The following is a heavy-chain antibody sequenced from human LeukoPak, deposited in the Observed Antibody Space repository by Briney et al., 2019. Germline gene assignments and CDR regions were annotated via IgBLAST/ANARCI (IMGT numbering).Heavy chain of an antibody. CDR2: IKQDGSEK. CDR1: GFTFSNFA. D-gene: IGHD2-15*01. Sequence: GGSLRLSCAASGFTFSNFALSWVRQAPGKGLEWVANIKQDGSEKYYVDSVKGRFTISRDNAKNSLYLQMNSLRAEETAVYYCARRSCSGGSCRSFFDYWGQGTLVTVSS. CDR3: ARRSCSGGSCRSFFDY. J-gene: IGHJ4*02. V-gene: IGHV3-7*03.